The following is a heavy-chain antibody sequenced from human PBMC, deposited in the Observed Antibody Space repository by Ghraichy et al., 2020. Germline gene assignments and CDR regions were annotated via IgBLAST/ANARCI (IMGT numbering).Heavy chain of an antibody. J-gene: IGHJ2*01. V-gene: IGHV3-23*01. Sequence: ETLSLTCAASGFTFSSYVMSWVRQAPGKGLEWVSLISGSGGSTYYADSVKGRFTISRDNSKNTLYLQMNSLRAEDTAVYYCAKTGYYESSGYFGYFDLWGRGTLVTVSS. CDR1: GFTFSSYV. D-gene: IGHD3-22*01. CDR3: AKTGYYESSGYFGYFDL. CDR2: ISGSGGST.